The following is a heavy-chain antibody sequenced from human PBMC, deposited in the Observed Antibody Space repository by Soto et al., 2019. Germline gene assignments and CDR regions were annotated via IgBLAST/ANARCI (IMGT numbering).Heavy chain of an antibody. V-gene: IGHV1-2*02. J-gene: IGHJ5*02. CDR1: GYTFTGYF. CDR2: INPYSGGA. Sequence: ASVKVSCKASGYTFTGYFMHWVREARGQGLEWMGWINPYSGGADYAQSFQGRVTMTRDTSISTVCMELSRLRFDDTAVYYCARVIRGAYYNSPLDTWGQGTVVTVSS. CDR3: ARVIRGAYYNSPLDT. D-gene: IGHD3-10*01.